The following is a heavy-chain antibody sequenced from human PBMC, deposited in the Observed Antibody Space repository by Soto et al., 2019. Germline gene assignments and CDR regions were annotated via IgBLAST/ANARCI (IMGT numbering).Heavy chain of an antibody. CDR1: GGSISSGGYY. D-gene: IGHD2-21*02. J-gene: IGHJ3*02. CDR2: IYYSGST. Sequence: QVQLQESGPGLVKPSQTLSLTCTVSGGSISSGGYYWSWIRQHPGKGLEWIGYIYYSGSTYYNPSLRSRVTLSVDTSKNQFSLKLSSVTAADTAVYYCATSGGLVVVTSRAFDIWGQGTMVTVSS. V-gene: IGHV4-31*03. CDR3: ATSGGLVVVTSRAFDI.